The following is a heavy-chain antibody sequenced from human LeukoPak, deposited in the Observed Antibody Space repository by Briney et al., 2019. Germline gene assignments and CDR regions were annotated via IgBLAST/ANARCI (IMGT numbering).Heavy chain of an antibody. Sequence: GASVKVSCKASGYTFTSYYMHWVRQAPGQGLEWMGIINPSGGSTSYAQKFQGRVTMTRDTSTSTVYMELSSLRSEDTDVYYCARALITIFGVVPYYYYGMDVWGQGTTVTVSS. CDR2: INPSGGST. CDR3: ARALITIFGVVPYYYYGMDV. D-gene: IGHD3-3*01. CDR1: GYTFTSYY. J-gene: IGHJ6*02. V-gene: IGHV1-46*01.